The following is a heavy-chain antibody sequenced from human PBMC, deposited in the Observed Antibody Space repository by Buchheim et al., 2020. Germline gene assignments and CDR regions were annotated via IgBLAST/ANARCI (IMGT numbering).Heavy chain of an antibody. CDR2: ISYDGSNK. V-gene: IGHV3-30*18. D-gene: IGHD6-13*01. Sequence: QVQLVESGGGVVQPGRSLRLSCAASGFTFSSYGMHWVRQAPGKGLEWVAVISYDGSNKYYADSVKGRFTISRDNSKNTLYLQMNSLRAEDTAVYYCAKEYSSSWYDAWAPQGGVDYWGQGTL. CDR1: GFTFSSYG. J-gene: IGHJ4*02. CDR3: AKEYSSSWYDAWAPQGGVDY.